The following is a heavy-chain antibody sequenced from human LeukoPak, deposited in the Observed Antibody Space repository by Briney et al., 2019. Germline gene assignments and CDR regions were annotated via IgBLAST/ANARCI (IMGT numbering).Heavy chain of an antibody. CDR2: IIPIFGTA. Sequence: GASVKVSCKASGGTFSSYAISWVRQAPGQGLEWMGGIIPIFGTANYAQKFQGRVTITADESTSTAYMELSSLRSEDTAVYYCASSPPRVVLLDYWGQGTLVTVSS. CDR1: GGTFSSYA. CDR3: ASSPPRVVLLDY. D-gene: IGHD2-15*01. V-gene: IGHV1-69*13. J-gene: IGHJ4*02.